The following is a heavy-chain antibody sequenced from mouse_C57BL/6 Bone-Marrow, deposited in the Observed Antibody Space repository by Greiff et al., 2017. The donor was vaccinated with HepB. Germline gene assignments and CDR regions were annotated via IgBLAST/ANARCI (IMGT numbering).Heavy chain of an antibody. J-gene: IGHJ1*03. CDR2: IWSGGST. D-gene: IGHD1-1*01. Sequence: VKLVESGPGLVQPSQSLSITCTVSGFSLTSYGVHWVRQSPGKGLEWLGVIWSGGSTDYNAAFISRLSISKDNSKSQVFFKMNSLQADDTAIYYCARRGYYYGSSYSPWYFDVWGTGTTVTVSS. CDR3: ARRGYYYGSSYSPWYFDV. V-gene: IGHV2-2*01. CDR1: GFSLTSYG.